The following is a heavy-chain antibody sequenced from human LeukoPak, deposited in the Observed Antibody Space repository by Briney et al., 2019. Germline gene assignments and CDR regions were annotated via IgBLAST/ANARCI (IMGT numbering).Heavy chain of an antibody. CDR3: ARGRTAVAGPWSFDI. D-gene: IGHD6-19*01. CDR2: IYYSGST. J-gene: IGHJ3*02. Sequence: SETLSLTCTVSGGSISSYYWSWIRQPPGKGLEWIGYIYYSGSTNYNPSLKSRVTISVDTSKNQFSLKLSSVTAADTAVYYCARGRTAVAGPWSFDIWGQGTMVTVSS. V-gene: IGHV4-59*01. CDR1: GGSISSYY.